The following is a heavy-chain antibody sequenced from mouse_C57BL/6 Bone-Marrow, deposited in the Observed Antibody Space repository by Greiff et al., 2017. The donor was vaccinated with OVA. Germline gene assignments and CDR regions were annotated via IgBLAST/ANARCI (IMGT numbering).Heavy chain of an antibody. CDR3: DRGRYYSNYPFAY. CDR2: IDPANGNT. J-gene: IGHJ3*01. D-gene: IGHD2-5*01. V-gene: IGHV14-3*01. Sequence: VQLQQSVAELVRPGASVKLSCTASGFNIKNTYMHWVKQRPEQGLEWIGRIDPANGNTKYAPKFQGKATITADTSSNTAYLQLRSLTSEDTAIYYCDRGRYYSNYPFAYWGQGTLVTVSA. CDR1: GFNIKNTY.